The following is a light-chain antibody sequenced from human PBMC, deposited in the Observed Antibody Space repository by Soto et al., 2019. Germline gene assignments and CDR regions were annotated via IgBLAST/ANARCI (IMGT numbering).Light chain of an antibody. CDR2: NKS. V-gene: IGLV7-46*01. CDR3: SLSYSGGNGV. J-gene: IGLJ2*01. Sequence: QAVVTQEPSLTVSPGGTVTLTCGSSTGAVTNGHYPHWLQQRPGQAHRTMIYNKSNKQSWTHALFSGSLLACKAALTLSGAQPEDEADYYCSLSYSGGNGVFGGGTKVTVL. CDR1: TGAVTNGHY.